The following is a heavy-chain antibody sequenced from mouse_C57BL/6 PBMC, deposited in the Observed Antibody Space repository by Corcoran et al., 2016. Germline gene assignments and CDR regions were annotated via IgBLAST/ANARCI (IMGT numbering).Heavy chain of an antibody. CDR2: IFPGSGST. CDR3: ASSYYSNYPYAMDY. Sequence: QVQLQQSGPELVKPGASVKISCKASGYTFTDYYINWVKQRPGQGLEWIGWIFPGSGSTYYNEKFKGKATLTVDKSSSTAHMLLSSLTSEDSAVYFCASSYYSNYPYAMDYWGQGTSVTVSS. CDR1: GYTFTDYY. D-gene: IGHD2-5*01. V-gene: IGHV1-75*01. J-gene: IGHJ4*01.